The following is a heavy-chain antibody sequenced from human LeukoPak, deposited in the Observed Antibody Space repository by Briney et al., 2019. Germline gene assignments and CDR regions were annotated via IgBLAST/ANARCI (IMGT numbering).Heavy chain of an antibody. D-gene: IGHD2-15*01. CDR2: ISYDGSNK. J-gene: IGHJ4*02. V-gene: IGHV3-30*18. Sequence: PGGSLRLSCAASGFTFSSYGMHWVRQAPGKGLEWVAVISYDGSNKYYADSVKGRLTISRDNSKNTLYLQMNSLRAEDTAVYYCAKDRGEYCSGGSCYPNFDYWGQGTLVTVSP. CDR3: AKDRGEYCSGGSCYPNFDY. CDR1: GFTFSSYG.